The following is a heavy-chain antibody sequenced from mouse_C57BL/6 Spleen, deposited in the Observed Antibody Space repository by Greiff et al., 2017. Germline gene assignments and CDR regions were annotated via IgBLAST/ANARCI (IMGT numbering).Heavy chain of an antibody. Sequence: QVQLQQPGAELVKPGASVKLSCKASGYTFTSYWMHWVKQRPGQGLEWIGMIHPNSGSTNYNEKFKSKATLTVDKSSSTAYMQLSSLTSEDSAVYYCARTPLYGSSGYFDVWGTGTTVTVYS. CDR1: GYTFTSYW. J-gene: IGHJ1*03. CDR2: IHPNSGST. CDR3: ARTPLYGSSGYFDV. V-gene: IGHV1-64*01. D-gene: IGHD1-1*01.